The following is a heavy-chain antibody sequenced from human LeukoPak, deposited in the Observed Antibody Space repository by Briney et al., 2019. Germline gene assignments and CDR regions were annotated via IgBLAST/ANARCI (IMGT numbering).Heavy chain of an antibody. CDR1: GGSINSGGLY. CDR3: ARAVVSIFAPDFWGYMDV. CDR2: IYYSATT. Sequence: SETLSLTCSVSGGSINSGGLYWSWIRQHPDKGLEWIGHIYYSATTYYNPSLKSRVSISLDTSKNQFSLRLSSVTAADTAVYYCARAVVSIFAPDFWGYMDVWGKGTTVTVSS. J-gene: IGHJ6*03. D-gene: IGHD3-3*01. V-gene: IGHV4-31*03.